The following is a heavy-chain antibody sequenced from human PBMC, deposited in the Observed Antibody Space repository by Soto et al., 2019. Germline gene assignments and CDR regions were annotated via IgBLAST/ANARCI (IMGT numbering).Heavy chain of an antibody. Sequence: EVQLVESGGGLVQPGGSLRLSCAASGFTFSSYSMNWVRQAPGKGLEWVSYISSSGTTKYYADSVKGRFTISRDNAKKSLYLQMNSLRAEDTAVYYCARDGCSGSNCLNWFDPWGQGTLVTVSS. CDR3: ARDGCSGSNCLNWFDP. J-gene: IGHJ5*02. CDR2: ISSSGTTK. D-gene: IGHD2-15*01. V-gene: IGHV3-48*01. CDR1: GFTFSSYS.